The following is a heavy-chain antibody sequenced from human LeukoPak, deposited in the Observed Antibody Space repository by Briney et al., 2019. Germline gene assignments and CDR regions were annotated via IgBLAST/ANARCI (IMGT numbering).Heavy chain of an antibody. CDR3: ARRSGIAVAGAFDY. CDR1: GFTFTTYW. CDR2: ISGSGGST. D-gene: IGHD6-19*01. J-gene: IGHJ4*02. V-gene: IGHV3-23*01. Sequence: GGSLRLSCAASGFTFTTYWMTWVRQAPGKGLEWVSAISGSGGSTYYADSVKGRFTISRDNSKNTLYLQMNSLRAEDTAVYYCARRSGIAVAGAFDYWGQGTLVTVSS.